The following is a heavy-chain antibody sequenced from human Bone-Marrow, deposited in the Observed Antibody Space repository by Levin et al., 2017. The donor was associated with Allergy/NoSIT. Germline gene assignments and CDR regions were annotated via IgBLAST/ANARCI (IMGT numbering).Heavy chain of an antibody. D-gene: IGHD3-3*01. J-gene: IGHJ6*02. CDR3: ARGKEESRTIFGVVITPVPLSQYYYGMDV. CDR1: GGSISSGDYY. V-gene: IGHV4-30-4*01. Sequence: SETLSLTCTVSGGSISSGDYYWSWIRQPPGKGLEWIGYIYYSGSTYYNPSLKSRVTISVDTSKNQFSLKLSSVTAADTAVYYCARGKEESRTIFGVVITPVPLSQYYYGMDVWGQGTTVTVSS. CDR2: IYYSGST.